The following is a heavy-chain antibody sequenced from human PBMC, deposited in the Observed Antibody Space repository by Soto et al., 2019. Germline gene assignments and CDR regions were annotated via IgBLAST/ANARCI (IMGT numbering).Heavy chain of an antibody. CDR2: MSYDGSDT. Sequence: QVQLVESGGGVVQPGRSLRLTCVGSGFIFSNNGMHWVRQTPGKGLEWVAFMSYDGSDTFYADSVKGRFTISRDNSNITLFLHMSNLRSEDMAMYYCTIVRVADSALDLWGQGTLVTVSS. V-gene: IGHV3-30*03. D-gene: IGHD3-10*01. J-gene: IGHJ5*02. CDR1: GFIFSNNG. CDR3: TIVRVADSALDL.